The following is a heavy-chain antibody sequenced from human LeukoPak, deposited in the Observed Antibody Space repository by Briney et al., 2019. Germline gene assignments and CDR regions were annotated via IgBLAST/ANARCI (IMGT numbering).Heavy chain of an antibody. J-gene: IGHJ4*02. CDR3: ARVDSLYYFDY. V-gene: IGHV1-2*02. D-gene: IGHD2-15*01. CDR1: GYTFTGYY. Sequence: ASVKVSCKASGYTFTGYYMHWVRQAPGQGLEWMGWINPNSGGTNYAQKFQGRVTMTRDTSISTAYMELSSLRSEDTAVYYCARVDSLYYFDYWGQGTLVTVSS. CDR2: INPNSGGT.